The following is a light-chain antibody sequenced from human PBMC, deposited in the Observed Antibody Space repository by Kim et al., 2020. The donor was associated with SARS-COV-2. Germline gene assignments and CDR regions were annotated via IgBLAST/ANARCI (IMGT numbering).Light chain of an antibody. CDR2: DAS. J-gene: IGKJ4*01. V-gene: IGKV3-20*01. Sequence: IVLTQSPGTLSLSPGERASLSCRASQTVNSDYLAWYQQKPDQAPRLLIYDASNRATGIPDRFTGSGSGTDFTLAISRLEPEDSAMYYCQQYDRSPLTFGGGTKVDIK. CDR1: QTVNSDY. CDR3: QQYDRSPLT.